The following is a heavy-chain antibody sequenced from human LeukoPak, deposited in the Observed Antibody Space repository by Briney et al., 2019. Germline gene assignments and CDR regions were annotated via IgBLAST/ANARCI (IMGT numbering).Heavy chain of an antibody. CDR1: GYTLTELS. CDR2: FDPEDGET. D-gene: IGHD3-3*01. V-gene: IGHV1-24*01. CDR3: ATRNFGLEWLLPYYYYYMDV. J-gene: IGHJ6*03. Sequence: ASVKVSCKVSGYTLTELSMHWVRQAPGKGLEWMGGFDPEDGETIYAQKFQGRVTMTEDTSTDTAYMELSSLRSEDTAVYYCATRNFGLEWLLPYYYYYMDVWGKGTTVTVSS.